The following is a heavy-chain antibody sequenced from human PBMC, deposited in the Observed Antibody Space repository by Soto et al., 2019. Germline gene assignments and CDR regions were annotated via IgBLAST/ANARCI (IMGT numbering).Heavy chain of an antibody. CDR1: GGSISSGGHY. CDR3: ARRYYYDRSGYYYFDY. D-gene: IGHD3-22*01. Sequence: SETLSLTCTVSGGSISSGGHYWNWIRQHPGKGLEWIGYIYHSGSAYYNPSLKSRVTISVDTSKNQFSLKLSSVTAADTAVYYCARRYYYDRSGYYYFDYWGQGTLVTVSS. V-gene: IGHV4-31*03. CDR2: IYHSGSA. J-gene: IGHJ4*02.